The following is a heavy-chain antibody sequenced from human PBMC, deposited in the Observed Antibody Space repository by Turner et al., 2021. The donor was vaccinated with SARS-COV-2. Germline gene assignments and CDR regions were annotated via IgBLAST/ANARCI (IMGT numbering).Heavy chain of an antibody. V-gene: IGHV1-69*01. CDR1: GGTFSSYA. CDR2: IIPFFGTA. D-gene: IGHD3-22*01. CDR3: ARARGVDYYDSNVQRFDP. J-gene: IGHJ5*02. Sequence: QQQLVQSGAEVEKPGSSVKVSCKAAGGTFSSYAISWVRQAPGQVLEWMGGIIPFFGTASYEQKFQGRVTITADESTSTAYMALSRLRSEERAVYYCARARGVDYYDSNVQRFDPWGQGTLVTVSS.